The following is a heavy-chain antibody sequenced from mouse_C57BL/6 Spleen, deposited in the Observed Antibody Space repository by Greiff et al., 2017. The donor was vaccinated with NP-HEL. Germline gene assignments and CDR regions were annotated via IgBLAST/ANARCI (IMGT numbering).Heavy chain of an antibody. V-gene: IGHV1-64*01. Sequence: QVQLQQPGAELVKPGASVKLSCKASGYTFTSYWMHWVKQRPGQGLEWIGMIHPNSGSTNYNEKFKSKATLTVDKSSSTAYMQLSSLTSEDSAVYDCARGIHYYGSSSYAMDYWGQGTSVTVSS. CDR2: IHPNSGST. J-gene: IGHJ4*01. CDR3: ARGIHYYGSSSYAMDY. D-gene: IGHD1-1*01. CDR1: GYTFTSYW.